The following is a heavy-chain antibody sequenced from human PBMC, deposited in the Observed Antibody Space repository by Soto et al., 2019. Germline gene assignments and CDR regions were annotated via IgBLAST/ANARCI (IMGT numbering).Heavy chain of an antibody. CDR3: ARQEQWLHPLFDY. D-gene: IGHD6-19*01. J-gene: IGHJ4*02. Sequence: QVQLVQSGAEVKKPGSSVNVSCKASGGTFSSYAISWVRQAPGQGLEWMGGIIPIFGTANYAQKFQGRATITADESTSTAYMELSSLRSEDTAVYYCARQEQWLHPLFDYWGQGTLVTVSS. V-gene: IGHV1-69*01. CDR2: IIPIFGTA. CDR1: GGTFSSYA.